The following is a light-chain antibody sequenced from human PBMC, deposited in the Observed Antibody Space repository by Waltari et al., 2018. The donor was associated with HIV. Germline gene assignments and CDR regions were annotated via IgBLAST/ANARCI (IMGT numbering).Light chain of an antibody. CDR2: GAS. V-gene: IGKV3-15*01. Sequence: EVVLTKSPDTLSVSPGERATLSCRASQNIGSKLAWYQQKLGQSPSLLIYGASTRATGVPVRFSGSGSGTEFSLTISSLQSEDFAVYYCQQYSDWPLLTFGQGTKLDIK. J-gene: IGKJ1*01. CDR3: QQYSDWPLLT. CDR1: QNIGSK.